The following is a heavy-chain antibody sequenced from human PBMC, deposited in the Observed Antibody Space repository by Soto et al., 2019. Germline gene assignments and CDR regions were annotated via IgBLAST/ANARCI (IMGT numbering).Heavy chain of an antibody. V-gene: IGHV3-48*03. CDR3: ARATYSSSYYFDS. CDR1: GFTFSSFE. CDR2: IGSSGSTI. J-gene: IGHJ4*02. Sequence: GGSLRLSCAASGFTFSSFEMNWVRRAPGKGLEWVSKIGSSGSTIWYADSVKGRFTISRDNAKNSLYLQMNSLRGEDTAVYYCARATYSSSYYFDSWGQGTLVTVSS. D-gene: IGHD6-6*01.